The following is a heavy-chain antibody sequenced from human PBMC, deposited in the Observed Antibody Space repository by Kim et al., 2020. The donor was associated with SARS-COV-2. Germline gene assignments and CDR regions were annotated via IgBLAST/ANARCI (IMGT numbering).Heavy chain of an antibody. J-gene: IGHJ4*02. D-gene: IGHD3-10*01. CDR3: ARVSLLWFGEFIDY. V-gene: IGHV4-59*01. Sequence: NPSPKSRVTISVDTSKTQFSRKLSSVTAADTAVYYCARVSLLWFGEFIDYWGQGTLVTVSS.